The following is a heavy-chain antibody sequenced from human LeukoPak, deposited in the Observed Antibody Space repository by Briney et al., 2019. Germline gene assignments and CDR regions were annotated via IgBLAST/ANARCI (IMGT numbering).Heavy chain of an antibody. CDR3: ARDLSYDSSGYFSSDY. CDR1: GYTFTGYY. D-gene: IGHD3-22*01. J-gene: IGHJ4*02. Sequence: RASVKVSCKASGYTFTGYYMHWVRQAPGQGLEWMGWINPNSGGTNYAQKFQGRVTMTRDTSISTAYMELSRLRSDDTAVYYCARDLSYDSSGYFSSDYWGQGTLVTVSS. CDR2: INPNSGGT. V-gene: IGHV1-2*02.